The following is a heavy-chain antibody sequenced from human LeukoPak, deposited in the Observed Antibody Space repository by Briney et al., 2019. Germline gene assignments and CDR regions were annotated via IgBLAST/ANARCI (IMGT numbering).Heavy chain of an antibody. Sequence: SETLSLTCTVSGGSISSSSYYWGWIRQPPGKGLEWIGSIYYSGSTYYNPSLKSRVTISVDTSKNQFSLKLSSVTAADTAVYYCARGTDYGDYYYYYGMDVWGQGTTVTVSS. D-gene: IGHD4-17*01. J-gene: IGHJ6*02. V-gene: IGHV4-39*01. CDR1: GGSISSSSYY. CDR2: IYYSGST. CDR3: ARGTDYGDYYYYYGMDV.